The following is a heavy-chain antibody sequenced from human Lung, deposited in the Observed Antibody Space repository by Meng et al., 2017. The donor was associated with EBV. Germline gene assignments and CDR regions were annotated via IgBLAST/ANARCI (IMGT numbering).Heavy chain of an antibody. J-gene: IGHJ4*02. V-gene: IGHV3-74*01. Sequence: VQLVEAGGALRQRGEPLELSLPASGFTFSRYWMHWVRQAPGGGLVWISRINEDGRTTTYADSVRGRFTISRDNSKNTLDLQMDSLRAEDTAMYYCTKDAWFGQSVFDHWGQGALVTVSS. D-gene: IGHD3-10*01. CDR3: TKDAWFGQSVFDH. CDR2: INEDGRTT. CDR1: GFTFSRYW.